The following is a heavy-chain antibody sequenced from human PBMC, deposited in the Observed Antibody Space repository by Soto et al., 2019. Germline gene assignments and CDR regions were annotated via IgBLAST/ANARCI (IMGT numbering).Heavy chain of an antibody. J-gene: IGHJ4*02. V-gene: IGHV1-46*01. CDR1: GYTFTSYY. CDR2: INPSGGST. D-gene: IGHD3-16*02. Sequence: QVQLVQSGAEVKKPGASVKVSCKASGYTFTSYYMHWVRQAPGQGLEWMGIINPSGGSTSYAQKFQGRVTMTRDTSTSTVYMELSSLRSEDTAVYYCARDITGYVWGSYRYPDYWGQGTLVTVSS. CDR3: ARDITGYVWGSYRYPDY.